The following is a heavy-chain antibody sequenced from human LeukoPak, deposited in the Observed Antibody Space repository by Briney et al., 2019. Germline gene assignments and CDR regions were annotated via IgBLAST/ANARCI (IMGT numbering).Heavy chain of an antibody. CDR2: IYYSGST. J-gene: IGHJ5*02. CDR1: GGSISRHY. Sequence: SETLSLTCTVSGGSISRHYWSWIRQPPGKGLEWIGNIYYSGSTYYNPSLKSRVTISVDTSKNQFSLKLSSVTAADTAVYYCARVTTRIVVAPAAAGWFDPWGQGTLVTVSS. V-gene: IGHV4-59*11. D-gene: IGHD2-2*01. CDR3: ARVTTRIVVAPAAAGWFDP.